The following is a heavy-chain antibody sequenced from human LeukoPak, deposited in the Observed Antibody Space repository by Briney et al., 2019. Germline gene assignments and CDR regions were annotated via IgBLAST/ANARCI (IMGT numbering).Heavy chain of an antibody. CDR3: TRDLSGRPYGMDV. CDR1: GFTFGDYA. V-gene: IGHV3-49*03. Sequence: GGSLRLSCTASGFTFGDYAMSWFRQAPGKGLEWVGFIRSKAYGGTTEYAASVKGRFTISRDDSKSIAYLQMNSLKTEDTAVYYCTRDLSGRPYGMDVWGQGTTVTVSS. J-gene: IGHJ6*02. CDR2: IRSKAYGGTT.